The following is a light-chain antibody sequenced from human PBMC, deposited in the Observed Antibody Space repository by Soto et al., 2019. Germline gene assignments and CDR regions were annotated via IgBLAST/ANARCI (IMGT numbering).Light chain of an antibody. CDR1: QSVSSTY. Sequence: EIVLTQSPGTLSLSPGERATLSCRASQSVSSTYLAWYQQKPGQAPRLVIHGASTRAAGIPDRFRGSGSGTDFTLTIWRLEPEDFAVYYCQQYGSSPMYTFGQGTKVDIK. CDR3: QQYGSSPMYT. J-gene: IGKJ2*01. V-gene: IGKV3-20*01. CDR2: GAS.